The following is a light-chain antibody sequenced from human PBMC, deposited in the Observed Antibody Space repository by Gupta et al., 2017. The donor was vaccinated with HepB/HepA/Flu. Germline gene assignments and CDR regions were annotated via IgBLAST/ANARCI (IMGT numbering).Light chain of an antibody. Sequence: SSELTQEPAVSVALGQTIRITCQGDSLRSYYASWYQQKPGQAPVLVSYGNNNRPSGIPDRISASRSGNTASLTITGXQAEDEXDYYCNSPDSSGNHLVFGGGTKLTVL. J-gene: IGLJ2*01. CDR1: SLRSYY. V-gene: IGLV3-19*01. CDR3: NSPDSSGNHLV. CDR2: GNN.